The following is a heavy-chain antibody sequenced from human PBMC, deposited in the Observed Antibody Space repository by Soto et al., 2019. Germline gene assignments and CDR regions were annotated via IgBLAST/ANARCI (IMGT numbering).Heavy chain of an antibody. Sequence: ASVKVSCKASGYTFTSYGISWVRQAPGQGLDWFIWIIPNSGGTNYAQKFQGWVTMTRDTSISTAYMELSRLRSDDTAVFYCARDLSGVTIVRQNWFDPWGQGTLVTVSS. V-gene: IGHV1-2*04. CDR1: GYTFTSYG. D-gene: IGHD3-10*01. J-gene: IGHJ5*02. CDR3: ARDLSGVTIVRQNWFDP. CDR2: IIPNSGGT.